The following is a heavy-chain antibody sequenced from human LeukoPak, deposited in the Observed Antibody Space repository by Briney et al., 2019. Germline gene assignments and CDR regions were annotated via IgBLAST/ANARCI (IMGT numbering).Heavy chain of an antibody. J-gene: IGHJ4*02. CDR2: IKRDGSAI. V-gene: IGHV3-7*01. CDR1: GFMFSKYW. Sequence: PGGSLRLSCAASGFMFSKYWMTWVRQAPGKGLEWAANIKRDGSAIHYVDSVKGRFTISRDNARNSLYLQMDSLRAEDTAVYYCAREQVEAARLYYFDYWGQGTLVTVSS. D-gene: IGHD6-6*01. CDR3: AREQVEAARLYYFDY.